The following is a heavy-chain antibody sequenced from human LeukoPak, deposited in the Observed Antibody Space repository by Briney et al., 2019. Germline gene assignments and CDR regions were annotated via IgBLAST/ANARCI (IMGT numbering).Heavy chain of an antibody. J-gene: IGHJ4*02. CDR3: ARVALGFWSGYSYFDY. V-gene: IGHV1-46*01. D-gene: IGHD3-3*01. CDR1: GYTFTSYY. CDR2: INPSGGST. Sequence: ASVKVSCKASGYTFTSYYMRWVRQAPGQGLEWMGIINPSGGSTSYAQKFQGRVTMTRDMSTSTVYMELSSLRSEDTAVYYCARVALGFWSGYSYFDYWGQGTLVTVSS.